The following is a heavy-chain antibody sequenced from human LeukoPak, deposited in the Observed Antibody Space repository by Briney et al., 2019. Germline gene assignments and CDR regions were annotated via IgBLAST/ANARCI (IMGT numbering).Heavy chain of an antibody. J-gene: IGHJ4*02. V-gene: IGHV3-23*01. CDR2: ISGSGGST. D-gene: IGHD5-18*01. CDR3: AKTIVERYSYGSVPQH. CDR1: GFTFSSYA. Sequence: GGSLRLSCAASGFTFSSYAMSWVRQAPGKGLEWVSAISGSGGSTYYADSVKGRFTISRDNSKNTLYLQMNSLRAEDTAVYYCAKTIVERYSYGSVPQHWGQGTLVTVSS.